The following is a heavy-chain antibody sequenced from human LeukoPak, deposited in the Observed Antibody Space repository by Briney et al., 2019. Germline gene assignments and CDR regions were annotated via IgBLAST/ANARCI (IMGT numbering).Heavy chain of an antibody. D-gene: IGHD6-13*01. CDR1: GGSFSGYY. Sequence: SETLSLTCAVYGGSFSGYYWSWIRQPPGKGLEWIGEINHSGSTNYNPSLKSRVTISVDMSKNQFSLKLSSVTAADTAVYYCARARIAAAANWFDPWGQGTLVTVSS. CDR2: INHSGST. V-gene: IGHV4-34*01. J-gene: IGHJ5*02. CDR3: ARARIAAAANWFDP.